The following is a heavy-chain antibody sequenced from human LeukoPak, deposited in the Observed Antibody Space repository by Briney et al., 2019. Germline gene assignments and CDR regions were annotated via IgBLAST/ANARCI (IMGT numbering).Heavy chain of an antibody. CDR3: AREGHGDYDDSFDI. D-gene: IGHD4-17*01. J-gene: IGHJ3*02. Sequence: GGSLRLSCAASGFTFSSYSMNWVRQAPGKGLEWVAVISYDGRKKYYADSVKGRFSISRDNSKNTLYVQMNSLRVEDTAVYYCAREGHGDYDDSFDIWGQGTMVTVSS. V-gene: IGHV3-30*03. CDR2: ISYDGRKK. CDR1: GFTFSSYS.